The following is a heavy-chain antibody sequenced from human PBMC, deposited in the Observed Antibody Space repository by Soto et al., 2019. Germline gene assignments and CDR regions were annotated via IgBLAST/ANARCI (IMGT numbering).Heavy chain of an antibody. CDR1: GLTFSSYG. J-gene: IGHJ6*02. CDR3: AKDPCGGDCHGMDV. D-gene: IGHD2-21*02. CDR2: ISYDGSNK. Sequence: GGSLRLSCAASGLTFSSYGMHWVRQAPGKGLEWVAVISYDGSNKYYADSVKGRFTISRDNSKNTLYLQMNILRAEDTAVYYCAKDPCGGDCHGMDVWGQGTTVTVSS. V-gene: IGHV3-30*18.